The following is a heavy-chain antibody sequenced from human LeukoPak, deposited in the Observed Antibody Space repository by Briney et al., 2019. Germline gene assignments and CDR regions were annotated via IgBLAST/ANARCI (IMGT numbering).Heavy chain of an antibody. J-gene: IGHJ4*02. V-gene: IGHV3-23*01. CDR1: GFTFSSYA. Sequence: GGSLRLSCAASGFTFSSYAINWVRQAPGKGLEWVSGISGSGGSTYYADSVKGRFTISRDNSKNTLYLQMNSLRAEDTAVYYCAKGLTTLHVYFDYWGQGTLVTVSS. D-gene: IGHD4-11*01. CDR3: AKGLTTLHVYFDY. CDR2: ISGSGGST.